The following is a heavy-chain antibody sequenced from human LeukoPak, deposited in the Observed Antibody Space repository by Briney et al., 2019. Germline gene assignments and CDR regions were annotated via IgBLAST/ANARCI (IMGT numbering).Heavy chain of an antibody. CDR2: IDWDDDK. Sequence: SGPALVKPTQTLTLTCTFSGFSLSTSGMCVIWIRQPPGKALEWLARIDWDDDKYYSTSLKTRLTISKDTSKNQVVLTMTNMDPVDTATYYCARISHVENDAFDIWGQGTMVTVSS. J-gene: IGHJ3*02. CDR3: ARISHVENDAFDI. CDR1: GFSLSTSGMC. D-gene: IGHD3-3*01. V-gene: IGHV2-70*11.